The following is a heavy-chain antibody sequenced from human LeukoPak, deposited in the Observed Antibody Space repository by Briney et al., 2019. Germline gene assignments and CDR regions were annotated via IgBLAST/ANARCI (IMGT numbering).Heavy chain of an antibody. V-gene: IGHV3-23*01. CDR1: GFTLSSYE. J-gene: IGHJ4*02. CDR2: IDYSGGST. Sequence: GGSLRLSCTASGFTLSSYEMSWIRQAPGKGLEWVSSIDYSGGSTHYADSVMGRFTISRDNSKNALYLQLNSLSADDTAVYYCARNSAWYGVSWGQGTLVTVSS. D-gene: IGHD6-19*01. CDR3: ARNSAWYGVS.